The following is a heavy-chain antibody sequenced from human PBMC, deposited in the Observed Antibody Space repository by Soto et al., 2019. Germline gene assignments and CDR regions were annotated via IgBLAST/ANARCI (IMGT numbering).Heavy chain of an antibody. CDR2: IIPIFGTA. CDR1: GGTFSSYA. CDR3: ARDCDFWSGYYTSRYYYYGMDV. Sequence: SVKVSCKASGGTFSSYAISWVRQAPGQGLEWMGGIIPIFGTANYAQKFQGRVTITADESTSTAYMELSSLRSEDTAVYYCARDCDFWSGYYTSRYYYYGMDVWGQGTTVTVSS. V-gene: IGHV1-69*13. D-gene: IGHD3-3*01. J-gene: IGHJ6*02.